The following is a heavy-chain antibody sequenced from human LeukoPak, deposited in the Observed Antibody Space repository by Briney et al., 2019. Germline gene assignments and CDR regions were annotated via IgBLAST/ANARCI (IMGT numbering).Heavy chain of an antibody. Sequence: SLRLSCAASGFTFSNYGMHWVRQAPGKGLEWVAVISSDGNTKYYADSVKGRFTISRDNSKNVMSLQMNSLTPEDTAVYYCTKERSANHLSFDYWGQGTLVTVSS. CDR3: TKERSANHLSFDY. CDR2: ISSDGNTK. D-gene: IGHD1-14*01. J-gene: IGHJ4*02. CDR1: GFTFSNYG. V-gene: IGHV3-30*18.